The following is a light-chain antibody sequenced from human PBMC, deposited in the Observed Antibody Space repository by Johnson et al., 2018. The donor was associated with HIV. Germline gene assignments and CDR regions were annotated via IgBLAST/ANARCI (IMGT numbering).Light chain of an antibody. Sequence: VLTQPPSVSAAPGQTARITCSGDALPKKYAYWYQQKSGQAPVLVIYEDSKRPSGIPERFSGSKSGTSATLGITGLQTGDEADYYCGACHSSRSDGLYLFVAGTKVTVL. CDR3: GACHSSRSDGLYL. J-gene: IGLJ1*01. CDR1: ALPKKY. V-gene: IGLV3-10*01. CDR2: EDS.